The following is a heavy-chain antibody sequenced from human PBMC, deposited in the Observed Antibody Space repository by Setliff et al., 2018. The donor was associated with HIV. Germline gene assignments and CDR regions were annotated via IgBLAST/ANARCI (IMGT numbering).Heavy chain of an antibody. CDR1: GGSISGHY. J-gene: IGHJ4*02. D-gene: IGHD3-22*01. CDR2: MFSSGSA. V-gene: IGHV4-59*11. Sequence: PSETLSLTCSVSGGSISGHYWGWVRQPPGKGLEWIGYMFSSGSAQYNSSLQSRVSMSADTSKNQFSLRLTSVTVADTAVYFCVRVFYDATDYYAPLFDYWGQGTLVTV. CDR3: VRVFYDATDYYAPLFDY.